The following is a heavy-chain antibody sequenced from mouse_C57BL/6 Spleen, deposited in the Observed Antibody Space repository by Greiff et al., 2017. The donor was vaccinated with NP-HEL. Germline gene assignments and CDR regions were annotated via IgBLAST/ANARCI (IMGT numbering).Heavy chain of an antibody. CDR1: GYAFSSSW. D-gene: IGHD1-1*01. Sequence: LQESGPELVKPGASVKISCKASGYAFSSSWMNWVKQRPGKGLEWIGRIYPGDGDTNYNGKFKGKATLTADKSSSTAYMQLSSLTSEDSAVYFCARGLGSDYYAMDYWGQGTSVTVSS. V-gene: IGHV1-82*01. CDR3: ARGLGSDYYAMDY. CDR2: IYPGDGDT. J-gene: IGHJ4*01.